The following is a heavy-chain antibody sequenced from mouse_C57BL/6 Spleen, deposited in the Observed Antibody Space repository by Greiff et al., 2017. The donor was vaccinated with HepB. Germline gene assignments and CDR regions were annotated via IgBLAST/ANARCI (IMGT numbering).Heavy chain of an antibody. CDR1: GFTFSDYG. CDR2: ISNLAYSI. CDR3: ARQGDDGAWFAY. J-gene: IGHJ3*01. Sequence: EVQRVESGGGLVQPGGSLKLSCAASGFTFSDYGMAWVRQAPRKGPEWVAFISNLAYSIYYADTVTGRFTISRENAKNTLYLEMSSLRSEDTAMYYCARQGDDGAWFAYWGQGTLVTVSA. V-gene: IGHV5-15*01. D-gene: IGHD2-12*01.